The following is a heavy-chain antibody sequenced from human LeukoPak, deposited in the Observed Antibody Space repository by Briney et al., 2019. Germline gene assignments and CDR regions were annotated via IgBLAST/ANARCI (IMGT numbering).Heavy chain of an antibody. CDR1: GFTFDDYA. CDR3: AKGTGYSSGWYNY. V-gene: IGHV3-9*01. Sequence: GGSLRLSCAASGFTFDDYAMHWVRQTPGKGLEWVSGVSWNSGTIDYADSVKGRFTISRDNAKHSLYLQMNSLRAEDTALYYCAKGTGYSSGWYNYWGQGTLVTVSS. D-gene: IGHD6-19*01. J-gene: IGHJ4*02. CDR2: VSWNSGTI.